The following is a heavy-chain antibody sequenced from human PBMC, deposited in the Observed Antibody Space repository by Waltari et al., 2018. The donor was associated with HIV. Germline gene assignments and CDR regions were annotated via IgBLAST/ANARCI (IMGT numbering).Heavy chain of an antibody. CDR1: GFTFDDYA. V-gene: IGHV3-9*01. J-gene: IGHJ5*02. CDR2: ISWNSGSI. Sequence: EVQLVESGGGLVQPGRSLRLSCAASGFTFDDYAMHWVRQAPGKGLEWVSGISWNSGSIGYADSVKGRFTISRDNAKNSLYLQMNSLRAEDTALYYCAKGKLGEDNWFDPWGQGTLVTVSS. CDR3: AKGKLGEDNWFDP. D-gene: IGHD3-16*01.